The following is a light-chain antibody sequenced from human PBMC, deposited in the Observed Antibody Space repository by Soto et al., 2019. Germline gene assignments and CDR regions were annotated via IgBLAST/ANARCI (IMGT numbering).Light chain of an antibody. Sequence: EIVLTQSPGTLSLSPGERATLSCRASQSVSSSYLAWYQQKPGQAPRLLIFGASSRATGIPDRFSGSRSGTEFTLTISRLEPEDFAVYYCQQYGSSPRTFGQGTKLQI. CDR2: GAS. CDR1: QSVSSSY. CDR3: QQYGSSPRT. J-gene: IGKJ2*01. V-gene: IGKV3-20*01.